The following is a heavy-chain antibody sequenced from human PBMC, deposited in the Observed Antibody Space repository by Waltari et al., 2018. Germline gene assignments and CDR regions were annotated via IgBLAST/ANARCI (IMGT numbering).Heavy chain of an antibody. CDR3: VKDPWRGTRPLWF. CDR1: GLTFSIYA. J-gene: IGHJ4*02. CDR2: SRGRGGRI. Sequence: EVQLVESGGGLVQSGGSLRLSCTASGLTFSIYAMSWVRQAPGKGRGGVAASRGRGGRIYYADSVKGRFTISRENSKNTVYLHMNSLRAEDTAVYYCVKDPWRGTRPLWFWGQGTLVTVSS. V-gene: IGHV3-23*04. D-gene: IGHD3-10*01.